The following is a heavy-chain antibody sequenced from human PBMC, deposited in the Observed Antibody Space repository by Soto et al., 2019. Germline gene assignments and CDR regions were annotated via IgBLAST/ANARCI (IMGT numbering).Heavy chain of an antibody. D-gene: IGHD6-25*01. CDR1: GFTFSSYS. V-gene: IGHV3-21*01. CDR2: ISSSSSYI. CDR3: ARDGRLQRTTRAFDI. Sequence: GGSLRLSCAASGFTFSSYSMNWVRQAPGKGLEWVSSISSSSSYIYYADSVKGRFTISRDNAKNSLYLQMNSLRAEDTAVYYCARDGRLQRTTRAFDIWGQGTMVTVSS. J-gene: IGHJ3*02.